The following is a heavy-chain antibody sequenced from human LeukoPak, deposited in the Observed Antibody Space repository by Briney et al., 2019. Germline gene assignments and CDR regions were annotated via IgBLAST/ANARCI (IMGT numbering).Heavy chain of an antibody. CDR1: GFTFSSYA. D-gene: IGHD3-9*01. CDR2: ISYDGSNK. V-gene: IGHV3-30*04. Sequence: PGRSLRLSCAASGFTFSSYAMHWVRQAPGKGLEWVAVISYDGSNKYYADSVKGRFTISRDNSKNTLYLQMNSQRAEDTAVYYCARGFRNYDILTGYFDYWGQGTLVTVSS. CDR3: ARGFRNYDILTGYFDY. J-gene: IGHJ4*02.